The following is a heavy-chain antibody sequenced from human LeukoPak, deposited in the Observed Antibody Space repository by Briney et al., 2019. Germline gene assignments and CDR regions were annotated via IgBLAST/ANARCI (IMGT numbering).Heavy chain of an antibody. Sequence: GGSLRPSCAASGFTFSSYAISWVRQAPGKGLECVSAISGIGGSTYYADSVKGRFTISRDNSKNTLYLQMNSLRAEDTAVYYCAKDFGGPTMVVRSDPLGYYFDYWGQGTLVTVSS. CDR2: ISGIGGST. D-gene: IGHD4/OR15-4a*01. V-gene: IGHV3-23*01. J-gene: IGHJ4*02. CDR3: AKDFGGPTMVVRSDPLGYYFDY. CDR1: GFTFSSYA.